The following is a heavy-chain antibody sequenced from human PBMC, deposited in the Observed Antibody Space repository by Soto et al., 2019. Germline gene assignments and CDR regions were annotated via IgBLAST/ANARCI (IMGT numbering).Heavy chain of an antibody. V-gene: IGHV1-8*01. CDR3: ARTIVPTTRAAFDI. CDR2: MNPNSGNT. Sequence: ASVKVSCTASGYTLTSYDINWVRQATGQGLERMGWMNPNSGNTGYAQKFQGRVTMTRNTSISTAYMELSSLRSEDTAVYYCARTIVPTTRAAFDIWGQGTMVTVSS. D-gene: IGHD2-8*01. CDR1: GYTLTSYD. J-gene: IGHJ3*02.